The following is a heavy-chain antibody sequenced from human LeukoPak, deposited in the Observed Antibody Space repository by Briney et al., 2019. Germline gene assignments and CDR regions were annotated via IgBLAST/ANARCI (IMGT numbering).Heavy chain of an antibody. CDR3: TRANYDSSGYYYW. CDR1: GGTFSSYA. J-gene: IGHJ4*02. CDR2: IIPIFGTA. Sequence: SVKVSCKASGGTFSSYAISWVRQAPGQGLEWMGRIIPIFGTANYAQKFQGRVTITTDESTSTAYMELSSLRSEDTAVYYCTRANYDSSGYYYWWGQGTLVTVSS. V-gene: IGHV1-69*05. D-gene: IGHD3-22*01.